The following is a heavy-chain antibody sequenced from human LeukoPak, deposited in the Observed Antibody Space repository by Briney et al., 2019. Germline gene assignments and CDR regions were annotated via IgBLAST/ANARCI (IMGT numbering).Heavy chain of an antibody. CDR1: GFTFSSYW. Sequence: SGGSLRLSCAASGFTFSSYWMHWVRQAPGKGLVWVSCIKSDGSSTSIADSAKGRFTISRDNAKNTVYLQMNSLRAEDTAVYYCVRDNRSYNFDYWGQGTLVTVSS. V-gene: IGHV3-74*01. CDR2: IKSDGSST. J-gene: IGHJ4*02. CDR3: VRDNRSYNFDY. D-gene: IGHD1-26*01.